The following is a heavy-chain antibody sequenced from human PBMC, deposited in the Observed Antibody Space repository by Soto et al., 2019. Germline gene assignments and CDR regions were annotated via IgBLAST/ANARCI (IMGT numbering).Heavy chain of an antibody. J-gene: IGHJ6*02. CDR1: GFTFSSYG. CDR3: AKAVGRPPLYYYYYGMDV. CDR2: ISYDGSNK. Sequence: GGSLRLSCAASGFTFSSYGMHWVRQAPGKGLEWVAVISYDGSNKYYADSVKGRFTISRDKSKNTLYLQMNSLRAEDTAVYYCAKAVGRPPLYYYYYGMDVWGQGTTVTVSS. V-gene: IGHV3-30*18.